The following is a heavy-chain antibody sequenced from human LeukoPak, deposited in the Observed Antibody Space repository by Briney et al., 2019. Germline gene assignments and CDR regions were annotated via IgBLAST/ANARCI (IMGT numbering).Heavy chain of an antibody. CDR3: ASGPQYYYDTNGW. CDR2: ISRDGTNE. D-gene: IGHD3-22*01. V-gene: IGHV3-30-3*01. J-gene: IGHJ4*02. Sequence: PGGSLRLSCAASGFTFSMYPIHWIRQAPGKGLEWVAVISRDGTNEYYTDSVKGRFTISRDNSKNTLYLQTNSLRAEDTAVYYCASGPQYYYDTNGWWGQGTLVTVSS. CDR1: GFTFSMYP.